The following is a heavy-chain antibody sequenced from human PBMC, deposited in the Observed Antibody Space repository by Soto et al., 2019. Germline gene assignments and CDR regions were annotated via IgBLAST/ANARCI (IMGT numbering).Heavy chain of an antibody. V-gene: IGHV1-69*01. CDR2: IIPIFGTA. CDR1: GGTFSSYS. Sequence: QVQLVQSGAEVKKPGSSVKVSCKASGGTFSSYSINLVRQAPGQGLEWMGEIIPIFGTANYAQKFQGRVPITADESTSTAYMELSSLRSEDKAVYYCARDGGRHSGGIDYWGQGTLFTVAS. J-gene: IGHJ4*02. CDR3: ARDGGRHSGGIDY. D-gene: IGHD1-26*01.